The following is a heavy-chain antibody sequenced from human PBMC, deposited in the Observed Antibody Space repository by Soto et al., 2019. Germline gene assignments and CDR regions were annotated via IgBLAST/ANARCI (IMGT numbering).Heavy chain of an antibody. CDR3: AGNYDFWSGYQYYFDY. D-gene: IGHD3-3*01. V-gene: IGHV1-69*02. CDR1: GGTSSIYT. J-gene: IGHJ4*02. Sequence: GASVKVSCKASGGTSSIYTISWVRQAPGQGLEWMGRIIPILGIANYAQKFQGRVTITADKSTSTAYMELSSLRSEDTAVYYCAGNYDFWSGYQYYFDYWGQGTLVTVSS. CDR2: IIPILGIA.